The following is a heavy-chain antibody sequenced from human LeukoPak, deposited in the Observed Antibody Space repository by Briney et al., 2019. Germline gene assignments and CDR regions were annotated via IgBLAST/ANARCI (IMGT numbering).Heavy chain of an antibody. CDR3: ARGARSYAPGV. V-gene: IGHV4-59*01. D-gene: IGHD2-2*01. CDR2: IYYSGST. J-gene: IGHJ4*02. Sequence: SETLSLTCTVSGGSISNYYRSWIRQPPGKGLEWIGYIYYSGSTNYNPSLKSRITISVDTSKNQISLKLSSVTAADTAVYYCARGARSYAPGVWGQGTLVTVSS. CDR1: GGSISNYY.